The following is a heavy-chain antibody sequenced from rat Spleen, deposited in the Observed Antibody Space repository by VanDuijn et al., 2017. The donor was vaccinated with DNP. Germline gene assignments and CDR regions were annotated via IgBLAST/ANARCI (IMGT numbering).Heavy chain of an antibody. D-gene: IGHD3-2*01. V-gene: IGHV5-58*01. J-gene: IGHJ2*01. CDR3: PPERY. CDR2: INTDVGST. CDR1: GFSVSHDW. Sequence: EVQLVESGGDLVQPGRSLQLSCVASGFSVSHDWMYWIRQAPGKGLEWVASINTDVGSTYYPDSVKGRFTISRVNAENTVYLQMNSLRYEDTATYYCPPERYWGQGVMVTVSS.